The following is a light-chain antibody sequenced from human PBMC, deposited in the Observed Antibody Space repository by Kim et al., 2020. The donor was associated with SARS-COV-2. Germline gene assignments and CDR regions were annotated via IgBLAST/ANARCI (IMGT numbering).Light chain of an antibody. V-gene: IGLV3-1*01. CDR3: QAWDSTTAV. J-gene: IGLJ2*01. CDR2: QDN. Sequence: VAPGQTASISCSGDELAGKYACWYQQKPGQSPILLIYQDNTRPSGIPERFSGSSSVNSATLTIRETQAVDEADYYCQAWDSTTAVFGAGTQLTVL. CDR1: ELAGKY.